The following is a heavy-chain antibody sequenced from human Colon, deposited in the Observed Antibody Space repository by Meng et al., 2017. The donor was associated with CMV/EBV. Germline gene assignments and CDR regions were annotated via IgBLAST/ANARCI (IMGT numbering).Heavy chain of an antibody. CDR3: WRDPEDGWANLEY. CDR2: IHTSGST. CDR1: GGSISGYY. V-gene: IGHV4-4*07. Sequence: VRVQQAGTGLEKPWEYLVLTCRGSGGSISGYYVNRIRQPAGKGLEWIGRIHTSGSTNNNPSIKSRVAVSLDKTKNQVSLKLTTVTAADKAVDYCWRDPEDGWANLEYWGQGALVTVSS. J-gene: IGHJ4*02. D-gene: IGHD5-24*01.